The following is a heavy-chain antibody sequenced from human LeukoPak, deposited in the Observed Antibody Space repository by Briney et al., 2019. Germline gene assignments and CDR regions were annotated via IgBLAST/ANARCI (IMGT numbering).Heavy chain of an antibody. CDR1: GLTLSNYA. CDR2: ISGSDGIT. D-gene: IGHD2-2*01. CDR3: AKLGKTCSSTSCYEGDYYYYYYMDV. V-gene: IGHV3-23*01. J-gene: IGHJ6*03. Sequence: GGSLRPSCAAAGLTLSNYAMSWVRQAPGKGLECVSAISGSDGITYYSDSVEGRFTISRDNSKNTLYLQMNSLRAEDTAVYYCAKLGKTCSSTSCYEGDYYYYYYMDVWGKGTTVTISS.